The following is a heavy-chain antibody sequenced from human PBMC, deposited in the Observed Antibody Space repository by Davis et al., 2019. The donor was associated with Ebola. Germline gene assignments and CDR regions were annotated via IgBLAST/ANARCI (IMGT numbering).Heavy chain of an antibody. D-gene: IGHD4-17*01. CDR1: GGSFSGYY. CDR3: ARGIGNYGAHFDN. Sequence: ETLSLTCAVYGGSFSGYYWSWIRQPPGKGLEWIGEINHSGSTNYNPSLKSRLTISVDTSKNQFSLKLSSVTAADTAVYYCARGIGNYGAHFDNWGQGTLVTVSS. V-gene: IGHV4-34*01. CDR2: INHSGST. J-gene: IGHJ4*02.